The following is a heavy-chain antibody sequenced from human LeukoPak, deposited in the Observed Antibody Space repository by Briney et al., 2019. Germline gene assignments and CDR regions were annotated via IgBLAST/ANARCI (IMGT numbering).Heavy chain of an antibody. CDR3: AKLWRGSHPRYFDH. D-gene: IGHD1-26*01. V-gene: IGHV3-23*01. Sequence: GGTLRLSCAASGFTFSSYAMSWVRQAPGKGLEWVSTITDSGGTTFYADSVKGRFTISRDNFKNTVYLQMNSLRAEDTAVYYCAKLWRGSHPRYFDHWGQGTLVTVSS. J-gene: IGHJ4*02. CDR1: GFTFSSYA. CDR2: ITDSGGTT.